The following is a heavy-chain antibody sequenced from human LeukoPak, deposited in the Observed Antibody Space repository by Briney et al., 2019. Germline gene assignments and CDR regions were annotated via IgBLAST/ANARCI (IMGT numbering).Heavy chain of an antibody. J-gene: IGHJ4*02. V-gene: IGHV3-21*01. Sequence: PGGSLRLSCAASGFTFSSYSMNWVRQAPGKGLEWVTSISSSSSYIYYADSVKGRFTISRDNAKNSLYLQMNSLRAEDTAVYYCAIERNGPGNTLDYWGPGTLVTVSS. CDR1: GFTFSSYS. CDR2: ISSSSSYI. D-gene: IGHD4-23*01. CDR3: AIERNGPGNTLDY.